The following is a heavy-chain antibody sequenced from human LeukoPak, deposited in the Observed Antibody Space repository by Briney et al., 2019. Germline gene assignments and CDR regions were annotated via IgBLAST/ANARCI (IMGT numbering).Heavy chain of an antibody. CDR1: GFTFSSYG. CDR3: ARGPGYCTVTGCLENKNGFDP. Sequence: GRSLRLSCAASGFTFSSYGMPWVRQAPGKRLEWVADIWYDGSNKYYADSVKGRFTISRDNSKNTLYLQMNSLRAEDTAVYYCARGPGYCTVTGCLENKNGFDPWGQGTLVTVSS. V-gene: IGHV3-33*01. D-gene: IGHD2-8*02. CDR2: IWYDGSNK. J-gene: IGHJ5*02.